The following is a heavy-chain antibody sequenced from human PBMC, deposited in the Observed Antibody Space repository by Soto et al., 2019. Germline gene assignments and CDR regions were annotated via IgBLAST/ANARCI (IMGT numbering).Heavy chain of an antibody. V-gene: IGHV4-59*01. Sequence: SETLSLTCTVSGGSISSFYWSWIRQPPGKGLEWIGYISYSGSTNYNPSLKSRVTISVDTSKNQLSLRLTSVTAADAAVYYCARALQDYPTYAEAWFGPWGQGTLVTVSS. CDR1: GGSISSFY. CDR2: ISYSGST. J-gene: IGHJ5*02. CDR3: ARALQDYPTYAEAWFGP. D-gene: IGHD2-2*01.